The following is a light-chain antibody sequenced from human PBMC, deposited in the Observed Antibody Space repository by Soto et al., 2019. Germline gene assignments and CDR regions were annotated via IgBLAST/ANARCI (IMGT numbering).Light chain of an antibody. Sequence: EIVMTQSPATLSVSPGERATLSCRASQSVSSNLAWYQQKPGQAPRLLIYGASTRATGIPARFSGSGSGTEFTLTISSLQSEDFAVYYCQQYNNDGTFGQGTKVEIK. CDR1: QSVSSN. J-gene: IGKJ1*01. CDR3: QQYNNDGT. CDR2: GAS. V-gene: IGKV3-15*01.